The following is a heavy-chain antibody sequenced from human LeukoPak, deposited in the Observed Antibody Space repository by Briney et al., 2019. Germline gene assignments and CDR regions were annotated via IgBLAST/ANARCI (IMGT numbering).Heavy chain of an antibody. V-gene: IGHV3-21*01. CDR3: ASFLLGFGDTAMVTRDY. J-gene: IGHJ4*02. D-gene: IGHD5-18*01. CDR1: GFTFSSYS. Sequence: PGGSLRLSCAASGFTFSSYSMNWVRQAPGEGLEWVSSISSSSSYIYYADSVKGRFTISRDNAKNSLYLQMNSLRAEDTAVYYCASFLLGFGDTAMVTRDYWGQGTLVTVSS. CDR2: ISSSSSYI.